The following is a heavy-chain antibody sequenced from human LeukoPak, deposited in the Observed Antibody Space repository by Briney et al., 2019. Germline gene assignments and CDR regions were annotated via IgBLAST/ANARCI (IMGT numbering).Heavy chain of an antibody. J-gene: IGHJ6*02. V-gene: IGHV3-7*03. D-gene: IGHD3-22*01. CDR1: GFTFSDAW. CDR3: AKEFSRYYDSSGPIYYYYGMDV. CDR2: INQDGSEK. Sequence: GGSLRLSCAASGFTFSDAWMTWVRQAPGKGLEWVANINQDGSEKYYVDSVKGRFTISRDNAKNSLYLQMNSLRAEDTALYYCAKEFSRYYDSSGPIYYYYGMDVWGQGTTVTVSS.